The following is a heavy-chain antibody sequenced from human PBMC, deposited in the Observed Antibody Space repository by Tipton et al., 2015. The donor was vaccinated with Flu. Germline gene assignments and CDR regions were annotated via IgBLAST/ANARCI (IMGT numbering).Heavy chain of an antibody. CDR3: ARDLHNSGWTLGGY. CDR2: VTYGGSE. Sequence: VQLVQSGGGLIQPGGSLRLSCAASGFTVSSNYMSWVRQAPGKGLEWVAVVTYGGSEHYADSVKGRFTISRDNSKNTMYLQMNSLRVEDTAMYWCARDLHNSGWTLGGYWGQGTLVTVSS. V-gene: IGHV3-66*03. J-gene: IGHJ4*02. CDR1: GFTVSSNY. D-gene: IGHD6-19*01.